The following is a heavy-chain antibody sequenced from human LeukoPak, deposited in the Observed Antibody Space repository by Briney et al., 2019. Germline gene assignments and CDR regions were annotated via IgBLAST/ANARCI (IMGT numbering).Heavy chain of an antibody. D-gene: IGHD6-19*01. CDR3: ARHQWLTSVDY. Sequence: GESLKISCKASGYSFSSYWIGWVRQMPGKGLEWMGIIYPGDSDTRNSPSFRGQVTISADKSISTAYLQWSSLKASDTAMYYCARHQWLTSVDYWGQGTLVTVSS. V-gene: IGHV5-51*01. J-gene: IGHJ4*02. CDR1: GYSFSSYW. CDR2: IYPGDSDT.